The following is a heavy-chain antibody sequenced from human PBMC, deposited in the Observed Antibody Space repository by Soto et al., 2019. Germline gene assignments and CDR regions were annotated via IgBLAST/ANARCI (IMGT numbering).Heavy chain of an antibody. J-gene: IGHJ4*02. D-gene: IGHD2-2*01. Sequence: EVQLLESGGGLVQPGGSLRLSCAASGFTFSSYAMSWVRQAPGKGLEWVSAISGSGGSTYYAYSVQGRFTISRDNSKNTLYLQMNSLRAEDTDVYYCAKDRGVVVPAASIAAAFNFDYWGQGTLVTVSS. CDR1: GFTFSSYA. V-gene: IGHV3-23*01. CDR2: ISGSGGST. CDR3: AKDRGVVVPAASIAAAFNFDY.